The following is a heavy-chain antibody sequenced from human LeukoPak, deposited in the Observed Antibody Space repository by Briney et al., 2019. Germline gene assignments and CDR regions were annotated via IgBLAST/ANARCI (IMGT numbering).Heavy chain of an antibody. CDR3: ARGRVVGALDAFDI. CDR2: IYYSGST. V-gene: IGHV4-59*01. CDR1: GGSISSYY. J-gene: IGHJ3*02. D-gene: IGHD1-26*01. Sequence: SETLSLTCTVSGGSISSYYWSWLRQPPGKGLEWIGHIYYSGSTNYNPSLKSRVTISVDTSKNQFSLKLSSVTAADTAVYYCARGRVVGALDAFDIWGQGTMVTVSS.